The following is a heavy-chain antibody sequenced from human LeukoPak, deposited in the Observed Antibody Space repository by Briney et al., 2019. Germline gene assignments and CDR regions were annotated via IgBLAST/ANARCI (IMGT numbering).Heavy chain of an antibody. Sequence: GGSLRLSCAASGFTFSSYWMHWVRQAPGKGLVWVSRINSDGSSTSYADSVKGRFTISRDNAKNTLYLQMNSLRAEDTAVYYCASGGRYSSGWYGYYFDYWGQGTLVTVSS. J-gene: IGHJ4*02. V-gene: IGHV3-74*01. CDR3: ASGGRYSSGWYGYYFDY. CDR2: INSDGSST. CDR1: GFTFSSYW. D-gene: IGHD6-19*01.